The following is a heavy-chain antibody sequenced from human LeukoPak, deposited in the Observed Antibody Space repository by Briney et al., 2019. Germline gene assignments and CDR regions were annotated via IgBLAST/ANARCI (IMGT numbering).Heavy chain of an antibody. J-gene: IGHJ4*02. CDR3: ARQEPYHSSSCLDY. D-gene: IGHD6-13*01. CDR2: INHSGST. Sequence: NASETLSLTCAVYGGSFSGYYWSWIRQPPGKGLEWIGEINHSGSTNYNPSLKSRVTISVDTSKNQFSLKLSSVTAADTAVYYCARQEPYHSSSCLDYWGQGTLVTVSS. CDR1: GGSFSGYY. V-gene: IGHV4-34*01.